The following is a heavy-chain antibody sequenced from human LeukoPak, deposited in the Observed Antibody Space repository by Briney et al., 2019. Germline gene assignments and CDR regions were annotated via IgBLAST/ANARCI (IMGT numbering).Heavy chain of an antibody. CDR2: IYSGGST. Sequence: GGSLRLSCAASGFTFSSYSMNWVRQAPGKGLEWVSVIYSGGSTYYADSVKGRFTISRDNSKNTLYLQMNSLRAEDTAVYYCARDLVLSGYSYGLDYWGQGTLVTVSS. V-gene: IGHV3-53*01. CDR3: ARDLVLSGYSYGLDY. J-gene: IGHJ4*02. CDR1: GFTFSSYS. D-gene: IGHD5-18*01.